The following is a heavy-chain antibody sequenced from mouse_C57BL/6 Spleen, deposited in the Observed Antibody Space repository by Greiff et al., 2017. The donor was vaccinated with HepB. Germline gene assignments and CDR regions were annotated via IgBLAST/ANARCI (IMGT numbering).Heavy chain of an antibody. V-gene: IGHV5-17*01. J-gene: IGHJ3*01. CDR3: ARTYDYDGAWFAY. CDR1: GFSLTSYG. Sequence: EVQLQQSGPGLVQPSQSLSITCTVSGFSLTSYGVHWVRQAPEKGLEWVAYISSGSSTIYYADTVKGRFTISRDNAKNTLFLQMTSLRSEDTAMYYCARTYDYDGAWFAYWGQGTLVTVSA. D-gene: IGHD2-4*01. CDR2: ISSGSSTI.